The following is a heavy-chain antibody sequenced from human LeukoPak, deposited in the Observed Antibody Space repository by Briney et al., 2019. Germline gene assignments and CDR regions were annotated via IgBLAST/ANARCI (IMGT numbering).Heavy chain of an antibody. CDR3: AKDSVRSSGWYVSRFDP. D-gene: IGHD6-19*01. CDR1: GFTFSSYA. V-gene: IGHV3-23*01. Sequence: GGSLRLSCAASGFTFSSYAMSWVRQAPGKGLEWVSAISGSGGSTYYADSVKGRFTISRDNSKNTLYLQMNSLRAEDTAVYYCAKDSVRSSGWYVSRFDPWGQGTLVTVSS. CDR2: ISGSGGST. J-gene: IGHJ5*02.